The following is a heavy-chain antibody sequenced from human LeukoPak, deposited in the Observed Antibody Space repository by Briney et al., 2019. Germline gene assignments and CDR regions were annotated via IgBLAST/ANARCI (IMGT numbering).Heavy chain of an antibody. D-gene: IGHD3-16*01. V-gene: IGHV1-18*01. CDR3: AREIEVTFGGVISFDY. Sequence: ASVTVSCTASGYTFTSYGISWVRQAPGQGLEWMGWISAYNGNTNYAQKLQGRVTMTTDTSTSTAYMELRSLRSDDTAVYYCAREIEVTFGGVISFDYWGQGTLVTVSS. CDR1: GYTFTSYG. CDR2: ISAYNGNT. J-gene: IGHJ4*02.